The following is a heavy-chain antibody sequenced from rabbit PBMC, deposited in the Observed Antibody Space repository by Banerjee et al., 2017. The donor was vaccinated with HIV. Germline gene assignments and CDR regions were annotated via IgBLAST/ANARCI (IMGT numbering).Heavy chain of an antibody. CDR1: GFSFSSSYY. J-gene: IGHJ4*01. Sequence: QSLEESGGDLVKPGASLTLTCTASGFSFSSSYYIYWVRQAPGKGLEWIACIYTGSSGSTDYASWAKGRFTISKTSSTTVTLQMTSLTAADTATYFCARDVGYGGYDYNLWGQGTLVTDS. D-gene: IGHD6-1*01. V-gene: IGHV1S40*01. CDR2: IYTGSSGST. CDR3: ARDVGYGGYDYNL.